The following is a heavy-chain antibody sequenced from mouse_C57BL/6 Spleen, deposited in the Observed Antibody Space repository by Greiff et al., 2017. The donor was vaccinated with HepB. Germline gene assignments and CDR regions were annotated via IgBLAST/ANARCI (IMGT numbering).Heavy chain of an antibody. V-gene: IGHV5-4*01. D-gene: IGHD2-1*01. CDR2: ISDGGSYT. J-gene: IGHJ4*01. CDR3: ARRGNGNPYYYAMDY. CDR1: GFTFSSYA. Sequence: EVQGVESGGGLVKPGGSLKLSCAASGFTFSSYAMSWVRQTPEKRLEWVATISDGGSYTYYPDNVKGRFTISRDNAKNNLYLQMSHLKSEDTSMYYCARRGNGNPYYYAMDYWGQGTSGTVSS.